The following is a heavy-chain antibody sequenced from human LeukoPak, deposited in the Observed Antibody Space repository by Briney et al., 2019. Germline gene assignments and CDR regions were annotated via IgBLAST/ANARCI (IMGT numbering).Heavy chain of an antibody. J-gene: IGHJ4*02. D-gene: IGHD3-22*01. CDR2: ISGSGGST. CDR3: AKDPRPGPFGDSTEADY. V-gene: IGHV3-23*01. Sequence: GGSLRLSCAASGFTFSSYAMSWVRQAPGKGLEWVSAISGSGGSTYYADSVKGRFTISRDNSKDTLYLQMNSLRAEDTAVYYCAKDPRPGPFGDSTEADYWGQGTLVTVSS. CDR1: GFTFSSYA.